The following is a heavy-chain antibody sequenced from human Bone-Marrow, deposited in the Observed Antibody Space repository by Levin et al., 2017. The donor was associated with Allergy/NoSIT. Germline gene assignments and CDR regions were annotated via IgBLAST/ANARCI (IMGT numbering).Heavy chain of an antibody. D-gene: IGHD2-2*01. CDR2: IRSKAYGGTT. CDR3: TRGSSTSCYFFY. CDR1: GFTFGDYA. V-gene: IGHV3-49*04. Sequence: GESLKISCTASGFTFGDYAMSWVRQAPGKGLEWVGFIRSKAYGGTTEYAASVKGRFTISRDDSKSIAYLQMNSLKTEDTAVYYCTRGSSTSCYFFYWGQGTLVTVSS. J-gene: IGHJ4*02.